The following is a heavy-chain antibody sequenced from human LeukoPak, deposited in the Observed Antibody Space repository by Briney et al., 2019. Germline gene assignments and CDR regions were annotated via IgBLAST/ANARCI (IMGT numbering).Heavy chain of an antibody. V-gene: IGHV3-21*01. CDR1: GFTFSSYS. CDR3: ARDPEWELSYFDY. D-gene: IGHD1-26*01. CDR2: ISSSSSYI. Sequence: GGSLRLSCAASGFTFSSYSMNWVRQAPGKGLEWVSSISSSSSYIYYADSVKGRFTISRDNAKNSLYLQMNSLRAEDTAVYYCARDPEWELSYFDYWGQGTLVTVSS. J-gene: IGHJ4*02.